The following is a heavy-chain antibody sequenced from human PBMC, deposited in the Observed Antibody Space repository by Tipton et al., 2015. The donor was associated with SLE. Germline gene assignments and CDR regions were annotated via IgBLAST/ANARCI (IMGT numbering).Heavy chain of an antibody. D-gene: IGHD6-13*01. CDR1: GGSISSGGYY. CDR3: ARLLQQLPTGGGWFDP. V-gene: IGHV4-31*03. Sequence: TLSLTCTVSGGSISSGGYYWSWIRQHPGKGLEWIGYIYYSGSTYYNPSLKSRVTISVDTSKNQFSLKLSSVTAADTAVYYCARLLQQLPTGGGWFDPWGQGTQVTVSS. CDR2: IYYSGST. J-gene: IGHJ5*02.